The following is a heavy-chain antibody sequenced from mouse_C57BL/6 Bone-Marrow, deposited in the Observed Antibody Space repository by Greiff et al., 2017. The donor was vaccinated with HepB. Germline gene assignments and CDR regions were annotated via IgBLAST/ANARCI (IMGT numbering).Heavy chain of an antibody. CDR1: GYTFTDYY. V-gene: IGHV1-19*01. J-gene: IGHJ4*01. CDR2: INPYNGGT. CDR3: ARWGGNYVLAMDY. D-gene: IGHD2-1*01. Sequence: VQLQQSGPVLVKPGASVKMSCKASGYTFTDYYMNWVKQSHGKSLEWIGVINPYNGGTSYNQKFKGKATLTVDKSSSTAYMELNSLTSEDSAVYYCARWGGNYVLAMDYWGQGTSVTVSS.